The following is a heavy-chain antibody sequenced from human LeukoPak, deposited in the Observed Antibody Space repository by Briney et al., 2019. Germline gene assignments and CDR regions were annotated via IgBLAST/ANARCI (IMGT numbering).Heavy chain of an antibody. V-gene: IGHV3-11*04. CDR1: GFTFSDYY. J-gene: IGHJ4*02. Sequence: GGSLRLSCAASGFTFSDYYMSWIRQAPGKGLEWVSYISSSGSTIYYADSVKGRFTISRDNAKNSLYLQMNSLRAEDTAVYYCARVQAHDSSGYYYEEIPSPDYWGQGTLVTVSS. CDR3: ARVQAHDSSGYYYEEIPSPDY. CDR2: ISSSGSTI. D-gene: IGHD3-22*01.